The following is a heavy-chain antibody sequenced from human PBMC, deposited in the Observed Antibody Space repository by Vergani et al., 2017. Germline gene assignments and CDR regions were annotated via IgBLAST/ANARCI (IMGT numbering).Heavy chain of an antibody. V-gene: IGHV4-4*03. D-gene: IGHD2-21*01. Sequence: QVQLQESGPGLVKPPVTLSLTCSVSGESLSGNYWWSWVRQPPGKGLEWIGKIFHTGTTSFNPSLKSRATISMDQSKNQFSLKLNSVTAADTAVYYCATIPLWYGTSADFDFWGQGTLVTVSS. CDR1: GESLSGNYW. CDR2: IFHTGTT. CDR3: ATIPLWYGTSADFDF. J-gene: IGHJ4*02.